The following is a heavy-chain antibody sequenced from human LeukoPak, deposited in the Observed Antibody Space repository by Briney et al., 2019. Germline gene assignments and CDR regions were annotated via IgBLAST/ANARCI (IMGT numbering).Heavy chain of an antibody. CDR1: GASISSSTDY. J-gene: IGHJ4*02. D-gene: IGHD6-13*01. CDR3: ARRADSSWYFDS. V-gene: IGHV4-39*02. Sequence: SETLSLTCTVSGASISSSTDYWGWIRQPPGKGLEWIGTIYSSGNTYYNPSLKGRVTISVDTSRNHFSLNLSSATAADTAVYYCARRADSSWYFDSWGQGTLVTVSS. CDR2: IYSSGNT.